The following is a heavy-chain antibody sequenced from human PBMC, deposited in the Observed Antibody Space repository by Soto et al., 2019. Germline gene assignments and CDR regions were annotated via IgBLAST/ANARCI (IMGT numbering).Heavy chain of an antibody. V-gene: IGHV1-18*01. D-gene: IGHD1-26*01. CDR1: GYIFTSYG. Sequence: QVQLVQSGAEVKKPGASVKVSCKASGYIFTSYGISWVRQAPGQGLEWMGWITPYNKNTNYAQKLQGRVTMTTDTSTTTAYMELRNLRSDDTAIYYCARGGVGSTSGWFDPWGQGTLVTVSS. J-gene: IGHJ5*02. CDR2: ITPYNKNT. CDR3: ARGGVGSTSGWFDP.